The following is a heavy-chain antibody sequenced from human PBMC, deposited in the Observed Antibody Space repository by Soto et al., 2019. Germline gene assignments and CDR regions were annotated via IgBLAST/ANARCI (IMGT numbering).Heavy chain of an antibody. D-gene: IGHD3-16*01. CDR3: QGGDF. J-gene: IGHJ4*02. CDR1: GGSXRGYF. Sequence: SXTXSLTCAVSGGSXRGYFWSWIRQSPAKGLEWIGEINVSGNTYYNPSFKSRRTISVDTSTSQISLRLTSVTAADSAVYYCQGGDFWGQGTRVTVSS. CDR2: INVSGNT. V-gene: IGHV4-34*01.